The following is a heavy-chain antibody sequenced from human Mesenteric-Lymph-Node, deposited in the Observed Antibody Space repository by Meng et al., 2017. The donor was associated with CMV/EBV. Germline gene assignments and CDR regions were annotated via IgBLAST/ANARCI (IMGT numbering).Heavy chain of an antibody. CDR1: GFTFSSYT. CDR3: TTEPAVYYDFWRGSFDY. Sequence: GGSLRLSCAGSGFTFSSYTVNWVRQAPGKGLEWVSSISSSSSYIYYADSVKGRFTISRDNAKNSLYLQMNSLKTEDTAVYYCTTEPAVYYDFWRGSFDYWGQGTLVTVSS. V-gene: IGHV3-21*03. D-gene: IGHD3-3*01. CDR2: ISSSSSYI. J-gene: IGHJ4*02.